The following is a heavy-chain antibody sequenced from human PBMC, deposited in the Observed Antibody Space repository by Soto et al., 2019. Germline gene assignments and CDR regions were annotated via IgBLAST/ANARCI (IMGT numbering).Heavy chain of an antibody. J-gene: IGHJ4*02. V-gene: IGHV1-46*01. CDR3: AKDRWAAARVISFAY. D-gene: IGHD2-2*01. CDR2: IDPSGGVT. CDR1: GYTFTKFH. Sequence: GASVKVSCKTSGYTFTKFHIHCVRQAPGQGLEWMGMIDPSGGVTRDAQRFQGRITMTSDTSTSSVYMELRGLTSEDTAVYYCAKDRWAAARVISFAYWGQGTLVTVSS.